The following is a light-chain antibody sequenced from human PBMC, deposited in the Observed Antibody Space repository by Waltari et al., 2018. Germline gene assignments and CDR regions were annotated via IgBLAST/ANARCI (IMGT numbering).Light chain of an antibody. V-gene: IGKV1-9*01. CDR2: AAS. CDR1: QSISNY. J-gene: IGKJ1*01. Sequence: QLTHSPSSLSASVGDRVTITCRASQSISNYLAWYQQKPGKAPKLLIYAASTLQSGVPSRFSGSGSGTDFTLTISSLQPEDFATYYCQQLNSYQWTFGQGTKVEIK. CDR3: QQLNSYQWT.